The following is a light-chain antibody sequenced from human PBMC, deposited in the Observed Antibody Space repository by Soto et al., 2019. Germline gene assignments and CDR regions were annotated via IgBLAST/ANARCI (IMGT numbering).Light chain of an antibody. J-gene: IGKJ5*01. V-gene: IGKV1-16*01. Sequence: DIQMTQSPSSLSASVGDRVTITCRASQDITSYLVWYQQKPGTPPKSLIYAASSLQSGVPSRFSGGGSGTDFTLTINNLQPEDFATYYCQQYMIYPIAFGQGTRLEIK. CDR2: AAS. CDR3: QQYMIYPIA. CDR1: QDITSY.